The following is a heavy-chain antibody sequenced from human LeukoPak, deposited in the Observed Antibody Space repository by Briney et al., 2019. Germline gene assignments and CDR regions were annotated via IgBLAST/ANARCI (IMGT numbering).Heavy chain of an antibody. CDR3: AREIRTVTAPYMDV. D-gene: IGHD4-17*01. J-gene: IGHJ6*03. CDR2: ISSSGRTK. CDR1: GFTVSSNY. Sequence: GGSLRLSCAASGFTVSSNYMSWVRQAPGKGLEWVSYISSSGRTKYYADSVKGRFTISRDNAKNSLYLQINSLRAEDTAFYYCAREIRTVTAPYMDVWGKGTTVTISS. V-gene: IGHV3-11*04.